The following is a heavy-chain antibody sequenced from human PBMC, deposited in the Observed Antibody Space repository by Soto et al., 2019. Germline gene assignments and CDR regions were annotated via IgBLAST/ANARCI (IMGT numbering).Heavy chain of an antibody. CDR1: GYTFTSYG. Sequence: QVQLVQSGAEVKKPGASVNVSCRASGYTFTSYGISWVRQAPGQGLEWMGWISAYNGNTNYAQKLQGRVTMTTDTSTSTAYMELRSLRSDDTAVYYCASFSIAATDPYGMDVWGQGTTVTVSS. J-gene: IGHJ6*02. V-gene: IGHV1-18*01. D-gene: IGHD6-13*01. CDR3: ASFSIAATDPYGMDV. CDR2: ISAYNGNT.